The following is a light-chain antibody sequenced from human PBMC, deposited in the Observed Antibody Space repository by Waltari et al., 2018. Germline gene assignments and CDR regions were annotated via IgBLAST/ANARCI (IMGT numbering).Light chain of an antibody. J-gene: IGKJ1*01. CDR1: QSISSW. CDR2: KAS. V-gene: IGKV1-5*03. CDR3: QQYNKYPCT. Sequence: DIQMTQSPSTLSASVGDRVTITCRASQSISSWLAWYQQKPEKAPKLLIYKASSLEGGGPARFSGSGSRTEFTLTISSLQADDFATYYCQQYNKYPCTFGQGTKVEIK.